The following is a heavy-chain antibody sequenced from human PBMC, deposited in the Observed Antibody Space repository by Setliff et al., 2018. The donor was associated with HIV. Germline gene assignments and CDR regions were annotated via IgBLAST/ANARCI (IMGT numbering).Heavy chain of an antibody. J-gene: IGHJ4*02. V-gene: IGHV1-46*01. Sequence: GASVKVSCKASGYTFTSYYMHWVRQAPGQGLEWMGIINPSGGRTSYAQKFQGRVTMTRDTSTSTAYMEMRSLRSDDTAVYYCARGDTPMVIWGDYFDYWGQGTLVTVSS. D-gene: IGHD5-18*01. CDR3: ARGDTPMVIWGDYFDY. CDR2: INPSGGRT. CDR1: GYTFTSYY.